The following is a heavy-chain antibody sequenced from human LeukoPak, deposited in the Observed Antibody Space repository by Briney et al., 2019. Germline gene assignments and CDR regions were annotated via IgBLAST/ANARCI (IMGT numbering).Heavy chain of an antibody. CDR3: ASPNRNYFDY. Sequence: PGEALRLSCVGSGFTFSNYWMSWVRQAPGKGLVWVSRINSDGSSTSYADSVKGRFTISRDNAKNTLYLQMNSLRAEDTAVYYCASPNRNYFDYWGQGTLVTVSS. CDR1: GFTFSNYW. CDR2: INSDGSST. D-gene: IGHD1-14*01. V-gene: IGHV3-74*01. J-gene: IGHJ4*02.